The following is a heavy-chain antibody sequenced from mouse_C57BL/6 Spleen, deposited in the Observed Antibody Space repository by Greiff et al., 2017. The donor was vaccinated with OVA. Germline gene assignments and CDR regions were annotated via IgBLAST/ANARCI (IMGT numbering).Heavy chain of an antibody. CDR2: INPNNGGT. D-gene: IGHD4-1*01. V-gene: IGHV1-18*01. CDR1: GYTFTDYN. J-gene: IGHJ4*01. Sequence: VQLQQSGPELVKPGASVKIPCKASGYTFTDYNMDWVKQSHGQSLEWIGDINPNNGGTIYNQKFKGKATLTVDKSSSTAYMELRSLTSEDTAVYYCARDELGRRYYAMDYWGQGTSVTVSS. CDR3: ARDELGRRYYAMDY.